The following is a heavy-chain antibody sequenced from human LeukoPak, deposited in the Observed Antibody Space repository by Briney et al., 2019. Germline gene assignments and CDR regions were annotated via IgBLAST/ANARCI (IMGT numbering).Heavy chain of an antibody. Sequence: ASVKVSCTASGYTFTSYGISWVRQAPGQGLEWMGWISAYNGNTNYAQKLQGRVTMTTDTSTSTAYMELRSLRSDDTAVYYCASHYGSGSYQEYFQHWGQGTLVTVSS. CDR1: GYTFTSYG. CDR2: ISAYNGNT. CDR3: ASHYGSGSYQEYFQH. J-gene: IGHJ1*01. V-gene: IGHV1-18*04. D-gene: IGHD3-10*01.